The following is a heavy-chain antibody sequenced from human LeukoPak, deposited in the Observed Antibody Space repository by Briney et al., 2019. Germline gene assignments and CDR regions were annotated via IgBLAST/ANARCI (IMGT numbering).Heavy chain of an antibody. CDR3: ARSLGDD. CDR1: GLTFSTYW. CDR2: INQNGREK. J-gene: IGHJ4*02. V-gene: IGHV3-7*01. Sequence: PGGYLRLSCEVSGLTFSTYWMTWVGQAPGKGLEWVASINQNGREKYYVVSVKGRFTISRDNAKDSLYLQMNSLRDEDTAVYYCARSLGDDWGQGTLVTVSS. D-gene: IGHD3-16*01.